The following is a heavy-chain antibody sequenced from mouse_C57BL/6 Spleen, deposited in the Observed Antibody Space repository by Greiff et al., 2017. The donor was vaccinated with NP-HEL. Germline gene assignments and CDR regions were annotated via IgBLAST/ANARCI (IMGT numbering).Heavy chain of an antibody. V-gene: IGHV1-81*01. Sequence: VQLQQSGAELARPGASVKLSCKASGYTFTSYGISWVKQRTGQGLEWIGEIYPRSGNTYYNEKFKGKATLTADKSSSTAYMELRSLTSEDSAVYFCARSYTASSYDAMDYWGQGTSVTVSS. CDR1: GYTFTSYG. J-gene: IGHJ4*01. D-gene: IGHD1-1*01. CDR2: IYPRSGNT. CDR3: ARSYTASSYDAMDY.